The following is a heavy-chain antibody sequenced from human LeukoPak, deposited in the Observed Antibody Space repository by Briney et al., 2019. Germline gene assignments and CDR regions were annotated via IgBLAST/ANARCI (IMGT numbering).Heavy chain of an antibody. D-gene: IGHD4-17*01. Sequence: PGGSLRLSCAASGFTFSSYWMSWVRQAPGKGLEWVANIKQDGSEKYYVDSVKGRFTISRDNAKNSLYLQMNSLRAEDTAVYYCARAVNDYGDYVFDYWGQGTLVTVSS. CDR2: IKQDGSEK. V-gene: IGHV3-7*01. J-gene: IGHJ4*02. CDR1: GFTFSSYW. CDR3: ARAVNDYGDYVFDY.